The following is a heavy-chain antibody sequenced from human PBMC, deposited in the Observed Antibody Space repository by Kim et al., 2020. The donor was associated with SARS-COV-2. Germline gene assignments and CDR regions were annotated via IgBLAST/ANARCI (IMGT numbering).Heavy chain of an antibody. J-gene: IGHJ5*02. CDR3: AREVNPNWFDP. Sequence: DYAVSVKSRITINPDTSKNQFSLQLNSVTPEDTAVYYCAREVNPNWFDPWGQGTLVTVSS. V-gene: IGHV6-1*01. D-gene: IGHD2-21*01.